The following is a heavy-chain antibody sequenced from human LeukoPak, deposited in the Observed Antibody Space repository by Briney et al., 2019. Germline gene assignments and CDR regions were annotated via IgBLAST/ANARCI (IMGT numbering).Heavy chain of an antibody. CDR1: GFTFSSYW. J-gene: IGHJ4*02. V-gene: IGHV3-48*01. D-gene: IGHD3-3*01. Sequence: PGGSLRLSCAASGFTFSSYWMNWVRQAPGKGLEWVSYISSSSSTIYYADSVKGRFTISRDNAKNSLYLQMNSLRAEDTAVYYCASCAPDFWSGYYFDYWGQGTLVTVSS. CDR2: ISSSSSTI. CDR3: ASCAPDFWSGYYFDY.